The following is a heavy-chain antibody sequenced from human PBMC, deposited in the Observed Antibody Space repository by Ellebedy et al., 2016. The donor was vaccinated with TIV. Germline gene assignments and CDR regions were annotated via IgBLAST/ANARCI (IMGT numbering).Heavy chain of an antibody. V-gene: IGHV3-30-3*02. D-gene: IGHD3-10*01. CDR1: GFTFSSYA. Sequence: GESLKISXAASGFTFSSYAMHWVRQAPGKGLEWVAVISYDGSNKYYADSVKGRFTISRDNSKNTLYLQMNSLRAEDTAVYYCAKSSGRLTMVRGGPRTGRVYYFDYWGQGTLVTVSS. CDR2: ISYDGSNK. J-gene: IGHJ4*02. CDR3: AKSSGRLTMVRGGPRTGRVYYFDY.